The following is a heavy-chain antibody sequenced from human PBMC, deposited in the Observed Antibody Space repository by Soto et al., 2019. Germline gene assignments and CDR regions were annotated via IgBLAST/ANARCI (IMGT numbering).Heavy chain of an antibody. J-gene: IGHJ1*01. CDR2: INHSGST. D-gene: IGHD2-2*01. CDR3: ARGGYCSSTSCYHARKYFQH. Sequence: SETLSLTCAVYGGSFSGYYWSWIRQPPGKGLEWIGEINHSGSTNYNPSLKSRVTISVDTSKNQFSLKLSSVTAADTAVYYCARGGYCSSTSCYHARKYFQHWGQGTLVTVSS. CDR1: GGSFSGYY. V-gene: IGHV4-34*01.